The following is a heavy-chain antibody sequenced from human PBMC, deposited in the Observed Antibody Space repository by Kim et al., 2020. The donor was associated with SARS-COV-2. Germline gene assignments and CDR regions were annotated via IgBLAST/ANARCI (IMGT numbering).Heavy chain of an antibody. Sequence: SETLSLTCTVSGDSINSYYWNWISQPPGKGLEWIGFFYYTGSTYCNPSLKSRVTMSVNTSKNQFSLKLNSVTAADTAVYFCARGWLTAPNWFDPWGQGTLVTVSS. CDR1: GDSINSYY. D-gene: IGHD5-12*01. CDR3: ARGWLTAPNWFDP. CDR2: FYYTGST. J-gene: IGHJ5*02. V-gene: IGHV4-59*01.